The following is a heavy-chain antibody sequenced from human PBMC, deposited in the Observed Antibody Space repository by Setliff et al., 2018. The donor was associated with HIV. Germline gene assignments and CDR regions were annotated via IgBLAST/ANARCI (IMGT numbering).Heavy chain of an antibody. J-gene: IGHJ6*03. CDR1: GGNFRSYG. Sequence: SVKVSCKASGGNFRSYGISWVRQAPGQGLEWMGGIIPMSGVPKYAQKFQGRVTITADKSTSTAYMELSSLRSEDTAVYYCARNPEMAALNYFYYYMDVWGKGTTLTVSS. CDR3: ARNPEMAALNYFYYYMDV. V-gene: IGHV1-69*10. D-gene: IGHD6-19*01. CDR2: IIPMSGVP.